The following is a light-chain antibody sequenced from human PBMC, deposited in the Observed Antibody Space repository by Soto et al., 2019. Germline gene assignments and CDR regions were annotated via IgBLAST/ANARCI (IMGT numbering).Light chain of an antibody. CDR3: SLYTSSSTFV. CDR2: EVT. V-gene: IGLV2-18*01. Sequence: QSVLTQPPSVSGSPGQSVTISCTGTSSDVDNYNRVSWYQQPPGTAPKLMIYEVTNRPSGVPDRFSGSKSGNTASLTISGLQAEDEADYYCSLYTSSSTFVFGTGTKLTVL. CDR1: SSDVDNYNR. J-gene: IGLJ1*01.